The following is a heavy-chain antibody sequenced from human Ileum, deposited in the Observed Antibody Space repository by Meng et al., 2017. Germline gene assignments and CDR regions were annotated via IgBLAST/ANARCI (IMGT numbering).Heavy chain of an antibody. CDR3: ATRYHDSSPFDP. CDR2: IYHSGTT. J-gene: IGHJ5*02. D-gene: IGHD3-22*01. Sequence: QMQVQEAGPGREKHAGTRALTGTGAGGSGGPFSSATWWSWVRQSPGKGLEWIGEIYHSGTTTDYNPSFKSRVTISVDQSKNQFSLRLSSVTAADTAVYYCATRYHDSSPFDPWGQGTLVTVSS. V-gene: IGHV4-4*02. CDR1: GGPFSSATW.